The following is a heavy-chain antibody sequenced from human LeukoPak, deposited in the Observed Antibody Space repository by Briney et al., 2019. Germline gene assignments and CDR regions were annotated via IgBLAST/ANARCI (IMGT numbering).Heavy chain of an antibody. CDR3: ARAAMADVYFDY. CDR1: GYTFTSYY. CDR2: TNPSGGST. D-gene: IGHD5-18*01. V-gene: IGHV1-46*01. J-gene: IGHJ4*02. Sequence: ASVKVSCKASGYTFTSYYMHWVRRAPGQGLEWMGITNPSGGSTSYAQKFQGRVTITADESTSTAYMELSSLRSEDTAVYYCARAAMADVYFDYWGQGTLVTVSS.